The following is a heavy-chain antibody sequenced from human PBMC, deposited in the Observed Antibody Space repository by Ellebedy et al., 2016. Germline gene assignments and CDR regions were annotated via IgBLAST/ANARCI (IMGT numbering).Heavy chain of an antibody. Sequence: GGSLRLXXAASGFTFSSYSMNWVRQAPGKGLEWVSSISSSSSYIYYADSVKGRFTISRDNAKNSLNLQMNSLRAEDTAVYYCARDTIVGATAPIDYWGQGTLVTVSS. D-gene: IGHD1-26*01. V-gene: IGHV3-21*04. CDR2: ISSSSSYI. J-gene: IGHJ4*02. CDR1: GFTFSSYS. CDR3: ARDTIVGATAPIDY.